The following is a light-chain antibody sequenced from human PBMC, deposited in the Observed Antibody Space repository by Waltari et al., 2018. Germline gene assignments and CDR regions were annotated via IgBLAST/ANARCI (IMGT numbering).Light chain of an antibody. CDR1: QTVRTF. CDR2: DAS. J-gene: IGKJ2*01. CDR3: QQRSNWPYT. Sequence: EIVLTQSPATLSLSPVERATLSCRASQTVRTFLAWYQQKPGQTPRLLIFDASSRATGIPAKFRGSGSGTDFTLPVSNLEPEDFAVYYCQQRSNWPYTFGQGTRVDIK. V-gene: IGKV3-11*01.